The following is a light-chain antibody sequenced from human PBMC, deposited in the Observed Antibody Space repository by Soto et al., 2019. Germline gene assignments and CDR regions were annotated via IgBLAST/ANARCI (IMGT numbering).Light chain of an antibody. CDR3: QHYNSYWT. V-gene: IGKV1-5*03. Sequence: DIQMTQSPSTLSASVGAIVTITCRASQSISSWLAWYQQKPGKAPKLLIYKASSLESGVPSRISGGGSGTEFTLTISSLQPDDFATYYCQHYNSYWTFGQGTKVDIK. J-gene: IGKJ1*01. CDR1: QSISSW. CDR2: KAS.